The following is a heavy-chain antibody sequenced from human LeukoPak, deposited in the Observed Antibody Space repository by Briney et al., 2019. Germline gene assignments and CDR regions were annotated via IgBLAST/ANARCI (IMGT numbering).Heavy chain of an antibody. J-gene: IGHJ6*03. CDR2: IYHSGHT. D-gene: IGHD6-6*01. Sequence: SETLSLTCVVSGGSVTSGGYSWTWIRQPPGKGLEWIGYIYHSGHTYYNPSLSSRVTISVDASKNQFSLSLSSVTAADTAVYYCARHRYSSSSSGYYHMDVWGKGTTVTVSS. CDR3: ARHRYSSSSSGYYHMDV. V-gene: IGHV4-30-2*03. CDR1: GGSVTSGGYS.